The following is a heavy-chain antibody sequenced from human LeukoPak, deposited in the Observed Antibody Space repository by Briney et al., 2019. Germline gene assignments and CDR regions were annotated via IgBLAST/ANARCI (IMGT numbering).Heavy chain of an antibody. CDR3: AHRPRRYSSSPKSLGY. Sequence: SGPTLVNPTQTLTLTCTFSGFSLSTRGVGVGWIRQPPGKALEWLSLIYWNDDKRYSPSLKSRLTITKDTSKNQVVLTMTNMDPVDTATYYCAHRPRRYSSSPKSLGYWGQGTLVTVSS. CDR2: IYWNDDK. V-gene: IGHV2-5*01. D-gene: IGHD6-13*01. CDR1: GFSLSTRGVG. J-gene: IGHJ4*02.